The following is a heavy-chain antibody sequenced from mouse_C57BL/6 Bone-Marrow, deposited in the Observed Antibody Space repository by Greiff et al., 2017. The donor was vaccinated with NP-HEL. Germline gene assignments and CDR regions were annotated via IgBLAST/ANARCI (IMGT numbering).Heavy chain of an antibody. CDR1: GYTFTSYW. CDR3: ARMAYYSNYY. CDR2: IYPSDSET. J-gene: IGHJ2*01. D-gene: IGHD2-5*01. Sequence: QVQLKQPGAELVRPGSSVKLSCKASGYTFTSYWMDWVKQRPGQGLEWIGNIYPSDSETHYNQKFKDKATLTVDKSSSTAYMQLSSLTSEDSAVYYCARMAYYSNYYWGQGTTLTVSS. V-gene: IGHV1-61*01.